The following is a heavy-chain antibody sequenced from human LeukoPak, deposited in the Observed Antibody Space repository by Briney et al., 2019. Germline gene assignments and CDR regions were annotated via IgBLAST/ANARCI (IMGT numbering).Heavy chain of an antibody. Sequence: SETLSLTCTVSGGSISSYYWSWIRQPPGKGLEWIGCIYYSGSTNYNPSLKSRVTISVDTSKNQFSLKLSSVTAADTAVYYCARVLGYCSSTSCRHYYYYGMDVWGQGTTVTVSS. CDR1: GGSISSYY. CDR3: ARVLGYCSSTSCRHYYYYGMDV. V-gene: IGHV4-59*01. J-gene: IGHJ6*02. D-gene: IGHD2-2*01. CDR2: IYYSGST.